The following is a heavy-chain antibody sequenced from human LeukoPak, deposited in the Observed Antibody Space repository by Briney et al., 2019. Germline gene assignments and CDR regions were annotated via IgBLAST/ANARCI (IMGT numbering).Heavy chain of an antibody. CDR1: GGIFSSYA. CDR3: ARASHYYDSSGYYYGLGYYYYMDV. J-gene: IGHJ6*03. CDR2: IIPIFGTA. D-gene: IGHD3-22*01. Sequence: SVKVSCKASGGIFSSYAISWVRQAPGQGLEWMGGIIPIFGTANYAQKFQGRVTITTDESTSTAYMELSSLRSEDTAVYYCARASHYYDSSGYYYGLGYYYYMDVWGKGTAVTVSS. V-gene: IGHV1-69*05.